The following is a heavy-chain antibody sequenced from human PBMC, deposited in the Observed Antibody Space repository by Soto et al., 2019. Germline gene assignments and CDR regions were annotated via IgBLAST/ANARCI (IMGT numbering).Heavy chain of an antibody. Sequence: VQLLESGGGLIQPGGSLRLSCAASGFTFSYGIHWLRQAPGKGLEWVAYISYDSSNKFYGDSVKGRFTISRDNSKNTQFLQMNSLRADYTAVYYCATLVIGYCSGNTCDDYWGQGTLVAVSS. CDR3: ATLVIGYCSGNTCDDY. D-gene: IGHD2-15*01. J-gene: IGHJ4*02. CDR2: ISYDSSNK. V-gene: IGHV3-30*03. CDR1: GFTFSYG.